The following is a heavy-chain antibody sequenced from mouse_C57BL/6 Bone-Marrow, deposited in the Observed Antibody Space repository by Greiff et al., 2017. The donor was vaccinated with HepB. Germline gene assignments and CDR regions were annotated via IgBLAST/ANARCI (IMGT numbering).Heavy chain of an antibody. Sequence: EVKLVESGEGLVKPGGSPKLSCAASGFTFSSYAMSWVRQTPEKRLEWVAYISSGGDYIYYADTVKGRFTISRDNARNTLYLQMSSLKSEDTAMYYCTRGTYYDYDGYWGQGTTLTVSS. J-gene: IGHJ2*01. V-gene: IGHV5-9-1*02. CDR2: ISSGGDYI. D-gene: IGHD2-4*01. CDR3: TRGTYYDYDGY. CDR1: GFTFSSYA.